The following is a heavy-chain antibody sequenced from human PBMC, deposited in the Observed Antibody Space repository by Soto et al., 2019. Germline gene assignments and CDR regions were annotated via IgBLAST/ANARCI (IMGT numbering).Heavy chain of an antibody. J-gene: IGHJ6*02. CDR3: ASLCGGSCYDSDV. CDR1: GYSFTSYA. CDR2: INTGNGNT. V-gene: IGHV1-3*04. D-gene: IGHD2-15*01. Sequence: ASVKVSCKASGYSFTSYAMHWVRQAPGQRLEWMGWINTGNGNTKYSQKFQGRVTITRDTFASTAYMELSSLRSEDTPVYYCASLCGGSCYDSDVWGQGTTVTVSS.